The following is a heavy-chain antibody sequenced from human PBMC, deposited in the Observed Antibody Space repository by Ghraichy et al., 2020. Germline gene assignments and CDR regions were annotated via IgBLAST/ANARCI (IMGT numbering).Heavy chain of an antibody. Sequence: SQTLSLTCTVSGGSISSYYWSWIRQPPGKGLEWIGYIYSDGSTKYNPSLKSRVTMSVDTSKNQFSLKLDSVTAPATAVYYCARPYKSGYNYGFYYWGQGALVTVSS. V-gene: IGHV4-59*08. CDR1: GGSISSYY. CDR3: ARPYKSGYNYGFYY. CDR2: IYSDGST. J-gene: IGHJ4*02. D-gene: IGHD5-18*01.